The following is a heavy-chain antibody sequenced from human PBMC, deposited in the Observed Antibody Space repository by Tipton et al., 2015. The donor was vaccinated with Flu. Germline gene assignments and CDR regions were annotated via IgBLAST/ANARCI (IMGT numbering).Heavy chain of an antibody. CDR1: GGSITTYY. J-gene: IGHJ3*02. D-gene: IGHD3-9*01. V-gene: IGHV4-59*08. CDR2: IYDSGST. Sequence: LRLSCTVSGGSITTYYWSWIRQSPGKGLEWIGYIYDSGSTNYNPSLKSRVTISVDPSKNQFSLKLTSVTAADTAVYYCARRDYDILTGSRAFDIWGQGTMVTVSP. CDR3: ARRDYDILTGSRAFDI.